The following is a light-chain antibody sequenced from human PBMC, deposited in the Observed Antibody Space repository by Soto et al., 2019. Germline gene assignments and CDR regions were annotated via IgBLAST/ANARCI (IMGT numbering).Light chain of an antibody. CDR1: QSVSSN. V-gene: IGKV3-15*01. Sequence: EIVMTQTQVTLSVSPGERTTLSCRASQSVSSNFAWYQQRPGQAPRLLIYDASTRATGIPSRFSGSGSGTEFTLTISSLQPDDFATYYCQQYNSYSRTFGQGTMVDI. CDR2: DAS. J-gene: IGKJ1*01. CDR3: QQYNSYSRT.